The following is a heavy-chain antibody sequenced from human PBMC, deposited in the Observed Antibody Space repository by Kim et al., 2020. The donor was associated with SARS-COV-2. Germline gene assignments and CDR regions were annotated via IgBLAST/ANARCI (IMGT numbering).Heavy chain of an antibody. Sequence: GGSLRLSCAASGFTFSDYYMSWIRQAPGKGLEWVSYISSSSSYTNYADSVKGRFTISRDNAKNSLYLQMNSLRAEDTAVYYCANHRSAALWFDPWGQGTLVTVSS. J-gene: IGHJ5*02. CDR3: ANHRSAALWFDP. V-gene: IGHV3-11*03. CDR2: ISSSSSYT. D-gene: IGHD6-13*01. CDR1: GFTFSDYY.